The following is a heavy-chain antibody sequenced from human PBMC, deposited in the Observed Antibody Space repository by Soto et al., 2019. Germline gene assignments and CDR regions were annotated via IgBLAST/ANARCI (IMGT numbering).Heavy chain of an antibody. Sequence: PSETLSLTCTVSGGSISSVGYYRSWTRQHPGKGLEWIGYIYYSGSTYYNPSLKSRVTISVDTSKNQFSLKLSSVTAADTAVYYCARWAASSTGAYYYYGMDVWGQGTTVTGSS. CDR3: ARWAASSTGAYYYYGMDV. CDR2: IYYSGST. CDR1: GGSISSVGYY. J-gene: IGHJ6*02. V-gene: IGHV4-31*03. D-gene: IGHD1-26*01.